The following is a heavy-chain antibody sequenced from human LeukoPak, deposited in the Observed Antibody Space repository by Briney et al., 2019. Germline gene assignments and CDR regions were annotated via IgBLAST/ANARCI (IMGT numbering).Heavy chain of an antibody. CDR3: ARRQVGATTEFDY. CDR1: GGSISSSSYY. D-gene: IGHD1-26*01. CDR2: INHSGST. J-gene: IGHJ4*02. V-gene: IGHV4-39*07. Sequence: SETLSLTCTVSGGSISSSSYYWGWIRQPPGKGLEWIGEINHSGSTNYNPSLKSRVTISVDTSKNQFSLKLSSVTAADTAVYYCARRQVGATTEFDYWGQGTLVTVSS.